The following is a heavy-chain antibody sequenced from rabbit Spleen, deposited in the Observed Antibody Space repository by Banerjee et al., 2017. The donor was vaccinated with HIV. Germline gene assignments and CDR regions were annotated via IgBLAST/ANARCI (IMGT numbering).Heavy chain of an antibody. CDR1: GFSFSDRDV. J-gene: IGHJ4*01. Sequence: QEQLVESGGGLVQPEGSLTLTCKASGFSFSDRDVMCWVRQAPGKGLKWISCINTATGKGVYASWAKGRFTISRTSSTTVSLKMTSLTAADTATYFCARDKELAIWGYEFDLWGQGTLVTVS. CDR3: ARDKELAIWGYEFDL. V-gene: IGHV1S45*01. D-gene: IGHD3-1*01. CDR2: INTATGKG.